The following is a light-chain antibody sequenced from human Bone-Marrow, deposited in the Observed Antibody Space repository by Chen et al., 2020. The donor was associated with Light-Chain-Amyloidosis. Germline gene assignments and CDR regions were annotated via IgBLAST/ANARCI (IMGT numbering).Light chain of an antibody. CDR1: SGSIATNY. Sequence: NFMLTQPHSVSESPGKTVIISCTRSSGSIATNYVQWYQQRPGSSPTTVIYEAAQRPPGVPDRFSGAMDRSSNSASLTISGLKTADEADYYVQSYQGSIQGVFGAGTKLTVL. CDR2: EAA. J-gene: IGLJ3*02. V-gene: IGLV6-57*01. CDR3: QSYQGSIQGV.